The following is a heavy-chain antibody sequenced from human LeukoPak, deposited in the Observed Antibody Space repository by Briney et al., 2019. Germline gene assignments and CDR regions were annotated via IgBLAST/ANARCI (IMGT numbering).Heavy chain of an antibody. J-gene: IGHJ6*02. CDR1: GFTFSSYS. V-gene: IGHV3-21*01. Sequence: PGGSLRLSCAASGFTFSSYSMNWVRQAPGKGLEWVSSISSSSSYIYYADSVKGRFTISRDNAKNSLYLQMNSLRAEDTAVYYCARSRGYYDSSGYRGGYYYGMDVWGQGTTVTVSS. CDR3: ARSRGYYDSSGYRGGYYYGMDV. D-gene: IGHD3-22*01. CDR2: ISSSSSYI.